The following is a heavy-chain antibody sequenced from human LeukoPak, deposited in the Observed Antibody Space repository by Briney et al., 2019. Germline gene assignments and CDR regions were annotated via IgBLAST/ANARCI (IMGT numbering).Heavy chain of an antibody. CDR2: IGGSGTRT. D-gene: IGHD1-7*01. CDR1: GFTFTTYG. V-gene: IGHV3-23*01. J-gene: IGHJ4*02. Sequence: GGTLRLSCSASGFTFTTYGMNWVRQAPGKGLEWVSGIGGSGTRTYYADSVKGRFTISRDNSKNTLYLQMNSLRAEDTAVYYCAKGDKGTGTTSFDYWGQGTLVTVSS. CDR3: AKGDKGTGTTSFDY.